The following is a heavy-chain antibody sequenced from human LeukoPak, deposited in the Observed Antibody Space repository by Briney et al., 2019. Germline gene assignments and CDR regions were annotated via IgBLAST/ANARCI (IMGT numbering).Heavy chain of an antibody. CDR3: ARDPYCSSTSCYNDWFDP. J-gene: IGHJ5*02. V-gene: IGHV3-74*01. D-gene: IGHD2-2*02. CDR2: IYSDGSST. CDR1: GFTFSSYW. Sequence: GGSLRLSCAASGFTFSSYWIHWVRQAPGKGLVWVSRIYSDGSSTSYADSVKGRFTISRDNAKNTLYLQMNSLRAEDTAVYYCARDPYCSSTSCYNDWFDPWGQGTLVTVSS.